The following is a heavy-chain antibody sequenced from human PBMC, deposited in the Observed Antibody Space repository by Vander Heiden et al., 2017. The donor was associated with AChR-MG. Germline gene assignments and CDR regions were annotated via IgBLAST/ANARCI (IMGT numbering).Heavy chain of an antibody. CDR3: ARDKDEGRAARLGYGMDV. Sequence: QVQLQESGPGLVKPSETLSLTCTVSGGSISSYYWSWIRQPPGKGLEWIGYIYYSGSTNYNASLKRRVTIAVDTSKNQFSLKLSSVTAAETAVYYCARDKDEGRAARLGYGMDVWGQGTTVTVSS. CDR1: GGSISSYY. CDR2: IYYSGST. V-gene: IGHV4-59*01. D-gene: IGHD6-6*01. J-gene: IGHJ6*02.